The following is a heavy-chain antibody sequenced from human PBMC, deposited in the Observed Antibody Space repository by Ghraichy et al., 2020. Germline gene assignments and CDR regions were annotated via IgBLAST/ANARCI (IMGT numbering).Heavy chain of an antibody. Sequence: SVKVSCKASGGTFSSYAISWVRQAPGQGLEWMGGIIPIFGTANYAQKFQGRVTITADESTSTAYMELSSLRSEDTAVYYCARISYSGYAIGAFDIWGQGTMVTVSS. CDR1: GGTFSSYA. CDR2: IIPIFGTA. D-gene: IGHD5-12*01. V-gene: IGHV1-69*13. CDR3: ARISYSGYAIGAFDI. J-gene: IGHJ3*02.